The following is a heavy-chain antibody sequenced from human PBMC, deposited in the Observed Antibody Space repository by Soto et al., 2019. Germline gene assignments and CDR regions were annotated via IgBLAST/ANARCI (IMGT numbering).Heavy chain of an antibody. D-gene: IGHD1-26*01. Sequence: EVQLVESGGGLVKPGGSLRLSCAASGFTFSSYGMNWVRQAPGKGLEWVSSISSGSSFIYYADSVKGRFTISRDNAKNSLYLEMISLGVEDTAVNYCARERLGSYSVARGDFGGQGTLVAASS. CDR1: GFTFSSYG. CDR3: ARERLGSYSVARGDF. V-gene: IGHV3-21*01. J-gene: IGHJ4*02. CDR2: ISSGSSFI.